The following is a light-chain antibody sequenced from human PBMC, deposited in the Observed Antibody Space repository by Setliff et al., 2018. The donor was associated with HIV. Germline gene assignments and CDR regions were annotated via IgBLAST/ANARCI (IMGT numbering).Light chain of an antibody. CDR1: SSDVGGYNY. Sequence: QSVLTQPASVSGSPGQSITLSCTGTSSDVGGYNYFSWYQQHPDKAPKLMIYDVKNRPSGVSDRFSGSKSGNTASLTISGVQAEDEADYYCCSYAGSGPVFGAGTKVTVL. CDR3: CSYAGSGPV. CDR2: DVK. V-gene: IGLV2-23*02. J-gene: IGLJ1*01.